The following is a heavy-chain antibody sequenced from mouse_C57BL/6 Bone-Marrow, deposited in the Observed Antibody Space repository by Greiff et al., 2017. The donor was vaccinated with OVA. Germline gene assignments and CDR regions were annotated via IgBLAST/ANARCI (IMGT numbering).Heavy chain of an antibody. CDR1: VYTFTGYW. CDR2: ILPGSGRT. V-gene: IGHV1-9*01. D-gene: IGHD1-1*01. CDR3: ATDYDGSSPPFAY. Sequence: QVQLQLSGAELMLPGSSVMLSCKATVYTFTGYWIEWVKQRPGHGLEWIGEILPGSGRTNYNEKFKGKATFTADTSSNTAYMQLSSLTTEDTAIYYCATDYDGSSPPFAYWGQGTLVTVSA. J-gene: IGHJ3*01.